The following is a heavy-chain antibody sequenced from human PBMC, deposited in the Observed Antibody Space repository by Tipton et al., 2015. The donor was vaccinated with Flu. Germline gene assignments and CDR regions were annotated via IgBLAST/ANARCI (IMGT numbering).Heavy chain of an antibody. V-gene: IGHV4-39*07. CDR2: IFHSGNA. Sequence: TLSLTCTVSGDSIRSGNYFWGWIRQPPGKGLEWIGNIFHSGNAYHNPSLKSRVTISVETSKNQFSLKLTSVTAADTAVYYCARQFEPMYGVVVMARINLWGQGIEVTVSS. D-gene: IGHD2-8*01. CDR3: ARQFEPMYGVVVMARINL. J-gene: IGHJ5*02. CDR1: GDSIRSGNYF.